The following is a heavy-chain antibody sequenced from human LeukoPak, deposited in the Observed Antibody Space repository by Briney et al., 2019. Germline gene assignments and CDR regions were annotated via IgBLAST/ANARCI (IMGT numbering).Heavy chain of an antibody. J-gene: IGHJ4*02. Sequence: SETLSLTCAVYGGSFSGYFWSWIRQPPGEGLEWIGEISHGGSTNYNPSLKSRLTISVDTSKNQFSLELSSVTAADTAVYYCAKHSGYSSGWYFSYWGQGTLVTVSS. D-gene: IGHD6-19*01. CDR2: ISHGGST. CDR3: AKHSGYSSGWYFSY. V-gene: IGHV4-34*01. CDR1: GGSFSGYF.